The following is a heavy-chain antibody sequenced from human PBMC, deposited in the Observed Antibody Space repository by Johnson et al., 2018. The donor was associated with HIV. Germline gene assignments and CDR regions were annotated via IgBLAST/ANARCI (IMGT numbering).Heavy chain of an antibody. D-gene: IGHD2-15*01. J-gene: IGHJ3*02. V-gene: IGHV3-9*01. CDR2: ISWNSGSI. CDR3: AKDLRSVNLYAFDI. CDR1: GFTFDDYA. Sequence: EVQVVESGGGLVQPGRSLRLSCAASGFTFDDYAMHWVRQAPGKGLEWVSGISWNSGSIGYADSVKGRFTISRDNAKNSLYLQMNSLRAEDTAVYYCAKDLRSVNLYAFDIWGQGTMVTVSS.